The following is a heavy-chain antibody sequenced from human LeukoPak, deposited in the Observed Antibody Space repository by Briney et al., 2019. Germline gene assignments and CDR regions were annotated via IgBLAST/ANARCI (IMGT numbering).Heavy chain of an antibody. J-gene: IGHJ6*03. CDR3: AFSSYYLQGNYYYVDV. Sequence: ASVTVSFKASGYTFTIYGFSWVRQAPGQGIEWMGWISGYNGNTNYTQNLQGKVTMTADTSTSTVYMELRSLRSDDTAVYYCAFSSYYLQGNYYYVDVWGKGTTVTVSS. D-gene: IGHD1-26*01. CDR2: ISGYNGNT. V-gene: IGHV1-18*01. CDR1: GYTFTIYG.